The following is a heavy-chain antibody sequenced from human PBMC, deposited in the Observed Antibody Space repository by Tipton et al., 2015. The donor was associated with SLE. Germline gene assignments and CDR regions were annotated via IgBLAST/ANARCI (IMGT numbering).Heavy chain of an antibody. D-gene: IGHD3-22*01. J-gene: IGHJ4*02. CDR3: ARDRHDSSGYTYYFDY. V-gene: IGHV4-31*03. CDR2: IYYSGST. CDR1: GGSISSGGYY. Sequence: TLSLTCTVSGGSISSGGYYRSWIRQHPGKGLEWIGYIYYSGSTYYNPSLKSRVTISVDTSKNQFSLKLSSVTAADTAVYYCARDRHDSSGYTYYFDYWGQGTLVTVSS.